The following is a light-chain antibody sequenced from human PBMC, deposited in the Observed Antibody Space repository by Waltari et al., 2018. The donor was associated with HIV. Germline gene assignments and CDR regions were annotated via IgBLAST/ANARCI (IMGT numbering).Light chain of an antibody. V-gene: IGKV3-15*01. CDR2: GAS. Sequence: ETVMTQSPATLSVSPGERVTLSCRASQSVCSNLAWYQQKPGQAPRLLIYGASTRATGIPARFSGSGSGTEFTLTISSLQSEDFAVYYCQHYNNWPPWTFGQGTKVEIK. CDR1: QSVCSN. CDR3: QHYNNWPPWT. J-gene: IGKJ1*01.